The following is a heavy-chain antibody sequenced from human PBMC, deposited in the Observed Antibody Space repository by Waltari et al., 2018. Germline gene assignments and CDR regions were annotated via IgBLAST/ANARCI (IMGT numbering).Heavy chain of an antibody. CDR1: GFTVSSNY. D-gene: IGHD3-10*01. Sequence: EVQLVETGGGLIQPGGSLRLSCAASGFTVSSNYMSWVRQAPGKGLGWVSVIYSGGSTYYADSVKGRFTISRDNSKNTLYLQMSSLRSEDTAVYYCAALSFMVRGADFDIWGQGTMVTVSS. CDR2: IYSGGST. J-gene: IGHJ3*02. CDR3: AALSFMVRGADFDI. V-gene: IGHV3-53*02.